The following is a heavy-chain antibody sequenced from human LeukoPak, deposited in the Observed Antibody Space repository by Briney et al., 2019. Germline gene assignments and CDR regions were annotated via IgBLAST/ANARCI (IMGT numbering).Heavy chain of an antibody. J-gene: IGHJ2*01. CDR3: AKESRDCSSTSYQGYFDL. CDR2: ISGSGGST. V-gene: IGHV3-23*01. CDR1: GFTFSSYA. Sequence: GGSLRLSCAASGFTFSSYAMSWVRQAPGKGLEWVSAISGSGGSTYYADSVKGRFTISRDNSKNTLYLQMNSLRAEDTAVYYCAKESRDCSSTSYQGYFDLWGRGTLVTVSS. D-gene: IGHD2-2*01.